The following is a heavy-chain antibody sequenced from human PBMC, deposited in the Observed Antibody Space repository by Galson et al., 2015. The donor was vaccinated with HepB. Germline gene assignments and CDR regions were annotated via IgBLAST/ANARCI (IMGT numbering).Heavy chain of an antibody. CDR3: ARLVRGISVVVNLDYFDY. D-gene: IGHD3-22*01. J-gene: IGHJ4*02. CDR2: IYYSGST. V-gene: IGHV4-39*01. CDR1: GGSISSSSYY. Sequence: LTCTVSGGSISSSSYYWGWIRQPPGKGLEWIGSIYYSGSTYYNPSLKSRVTISVDTSKNQFSLKLSSVTAADTAVYYCARLVRGISVVVNLDYFDYWGQGTLVTVSS.